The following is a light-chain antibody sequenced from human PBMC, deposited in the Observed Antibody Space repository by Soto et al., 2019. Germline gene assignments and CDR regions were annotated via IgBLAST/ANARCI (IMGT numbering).Light chain of an antibody. CDR2: DAS. CDR3: QQYNTDPLT. Sequence: DIQMTQSPSSLSASVGDTITITCRASQGISNSLNWYQLRPGEAPKLLIYDASNLAPGVPSRFSGSRSRPHLTFTDRSLPTENIATYYCQQYNTDPLTFGPGTKV. CDR1: QGISNS. J-gene: IGKJ3*01. V-gene: IGKV1-33*01.